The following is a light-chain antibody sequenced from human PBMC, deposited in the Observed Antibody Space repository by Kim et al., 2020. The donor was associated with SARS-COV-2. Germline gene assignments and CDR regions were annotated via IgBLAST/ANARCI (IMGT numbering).Light chain of an antibody. J-gene: IGLJ3*02. CDR1: NIGSKS. CDR2: YDS. CDR3: QVGDVSSEV. Sequence: SYELTQPPSVSVAPGQTARITCEGNNIGSKSVHWYQQKPGQAPVLVIYYDSDRPSGIPERFSGSNSGNTATLTVSGVEAGDEADYYCQVGDVSSEVFGGGTKVTVL. V-gene: IGLV3-21*01.